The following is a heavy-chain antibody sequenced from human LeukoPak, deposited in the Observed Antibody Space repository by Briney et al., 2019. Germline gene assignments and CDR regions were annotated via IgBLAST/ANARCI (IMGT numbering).Heavy chain of an antibody. J-gene: IGHJ4*02. CDR1: GGSISSSY. Sequence: KPSETLSLTCTVSGGSISSSYWSWIRQPPGKGLEWIGYIYYSGITNYNPSLKSRVTISLDTSKNQVSLKLNSVTAADTAVYYCARASGAFDYWGQGALVTVSS. CDR3: ARASGAFDY. CDR2: IYYSGIT. V-gene: IGHV4-59*01.